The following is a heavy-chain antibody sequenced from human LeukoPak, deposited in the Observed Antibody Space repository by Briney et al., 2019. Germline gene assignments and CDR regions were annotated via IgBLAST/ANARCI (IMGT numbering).Heavy chain of an antibody. CDR1: GYTFTRYA. CDR3: ARVYYDTLTGYYDPFGY. V-gene: IGHV1-3*03. D-gene: IGHD3-9*01. J-gene: IGHJ4*02. Sequence: ASVKVSCKASGYTFTRYAMHWVRQAPGQRLEWMGWINAGNGNTKYSQEFQGRVTITRDASASTAYMELSSLRSEDMAVYHCARVYYDTLTGYYDPFGYWGQGTLVTVSS. CDR2: INAGNGNT.